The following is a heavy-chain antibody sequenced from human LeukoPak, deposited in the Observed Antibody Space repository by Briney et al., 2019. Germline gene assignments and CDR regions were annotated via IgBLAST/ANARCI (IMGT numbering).Heavy chain of an antibody. CDR2: ISGSGGST. V-gene: IGHV3-23*01. Sequence: PGGSLRLSCAASGFTFSSYGMSWVRQGPGKGLEWVSAISGSGGSTYYADSVKGRFTMSRDNSKNTLYLQMDSLRAEDTAVYYCARYDTAMAGNVLGIIDYWGQGTLVTVSS. D-gene: IGHD5-18*01. CDR3: ARYDTAMAGNVLGIIDY. CDR1: GFTFSSYG. J-gene: IGHJ4*02.